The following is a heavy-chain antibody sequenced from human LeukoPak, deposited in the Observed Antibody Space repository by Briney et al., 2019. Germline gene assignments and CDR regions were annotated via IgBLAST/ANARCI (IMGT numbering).Heavy chain of an antibody. V-gene: IGHV3-23*01. D-gene: IGHD3-10*01. CDR2: ISAGGGTT. CDR1: GFTFTDYA. J-gene: IGHJ4*02. CDR3: ARISFGDLGDYYFDS. Sequence: GGSLRLSCVASGFTFTDYALAWVRQVPGKGLEWVSRISAGGGTTYYADSVKDRFTISRENSKNTVYLQMSSLRAEDTARYYCARISFGDLGDYYFDSWGQGNLVTVSS.